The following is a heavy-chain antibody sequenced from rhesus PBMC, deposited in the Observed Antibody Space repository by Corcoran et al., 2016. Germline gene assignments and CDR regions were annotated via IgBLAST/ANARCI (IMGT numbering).Heavy chain of an antibody. V-gene: IGHV3S5*01. CDR2: INSGGGST. D-gene: IGHD2-2*01. Sequence: EVQLVETGGGLVQPGGSLTLSCAAAGFTFSSYGMSWVRQASGKGLEWVSAINSGGGSTYYADSVKGRFTISRDNSKNTLSLQMNSLRAEDTAVYYCAKPYCTSTTCYARSFDYWGQGVLVTVSS. CDR1: GFTFSSYG. J-gene: IGHJ4*01. CDR3: AKPYCTSTTCYARSFDY.